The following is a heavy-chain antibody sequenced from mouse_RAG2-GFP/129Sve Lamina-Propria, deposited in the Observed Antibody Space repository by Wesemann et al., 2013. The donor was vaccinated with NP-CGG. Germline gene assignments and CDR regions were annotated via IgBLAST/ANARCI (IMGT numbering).Heavy chain of an antibody. Sequence: GNGATSYNQKFKGKATLTVDKSSSTAYMQLSSLTSEDSAVYFCARFGNYWYFDVWGTGTTVTVSS. D-gene: IGHD2-1*01. CDR2: GNGAT. CDR3: ARFGNYWYFDV. V-gene: IGHV1-12*01. J-gene: IGHJ1*03.